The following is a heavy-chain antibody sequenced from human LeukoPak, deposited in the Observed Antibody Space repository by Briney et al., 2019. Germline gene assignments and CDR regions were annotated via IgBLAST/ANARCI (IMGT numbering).Heavy chain of an antibody. CDR2: INAGNGNT. CDR1: GYTFTTYA. CDR3: ARAHHTYYYDSSGYPLGY. V-gene: IGHV1-3*01. J-gene: IGHJ4*02. D-gene: IGHD3-22*01. Sequence: GASVKVSCKTSGYTFTTYAIHWVRQAPGQRPEWMGWINAGNGNTKYSEKFQGRVTITRNTSISTAYMELSSLRSEDTAVYYCARAHHTYYYDSSGYPLGYWGQGTLVTVSS.